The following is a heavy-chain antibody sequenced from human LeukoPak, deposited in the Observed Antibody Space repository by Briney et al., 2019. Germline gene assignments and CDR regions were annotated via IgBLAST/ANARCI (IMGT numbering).Heavy chain of an antibody. CDR2: ISSSGSTI. CDR1: GFTFSSYG. Sequence: GGTLRLSCVASGFTFSSYGMSWVRQAPGKGLEWVSYISSSGSTIYYADSVNGRFTISRDNDKNSLYLQMNSLRAEDTAVYYCARAQGYYDYVWGSYRSSYQFANWGQGTLVTVSS. J-gene: IGHJ4*02. CDR3: ARAQGYYDYVWGSYRSSYQFAN. V-gene: IGHV3-48*04. D-gene: IGHD3-16*02.